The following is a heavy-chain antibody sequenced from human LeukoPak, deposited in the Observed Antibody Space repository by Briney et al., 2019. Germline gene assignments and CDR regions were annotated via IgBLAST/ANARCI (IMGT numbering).Heavy chain of an antibody. Sequence: GGSLRLSCAASGFTFSYYSMNWVRQAPGKGREWVSYISRSSSAIYYADSVKGRFTISRDNAKNSLFLQMNSLRDEDTAVYYCARDPYSYDTSGPKPFDYWGQGTLVTVSS. J-gene: IGHJ4*02. D-gene: IGHD3-3*01. CDR3: ARDPYSYDTSGPKPFDY. CDR2: ISRSSSAI. CDR1: GFTFSYYS. V-gene: IGHV3-48*02.